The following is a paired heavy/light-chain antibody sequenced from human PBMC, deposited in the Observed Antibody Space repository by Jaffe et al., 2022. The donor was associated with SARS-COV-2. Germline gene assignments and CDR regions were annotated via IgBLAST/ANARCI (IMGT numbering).Heavy chain of an antibody. CDR2: ISSSGSTI. V-gene: IGHV3-11*01. CDR1: GFTFSDYY. D-gene: IGHD3-3*01. Sequence: QVQLVESGGGLVKPGGSLRLSCAASGFTFSDYYMSWIRQAPGKGLEWVSYISSSGSTIYYADSVKGRFTISRDNAKNSLYLQMNSLRAEDTAVYYCARGNFRTTGSPFDYWGQGTLVTVSS. CDR3: ARGNFRTTGSPFDY. J-gene: IGHJ4*02.
Light chain of an antibody. Sequence: DIVMTQSPLSLPVTPGEPASISCRSSQSLLHSNGYNYLDWYLQKPGQSPQLLIYLGSNRASGVPDRFSGSGSGTDFTLKISRVEAEDVGVYYCMQALQTPVTFGPGTKVDIK. CDR2: LGS. J-gene: IGKJ3*01. V-gene: IGKV2-28*01. CDR3: MQALQTPVT. CDR1: QSLLHSNGYNY.